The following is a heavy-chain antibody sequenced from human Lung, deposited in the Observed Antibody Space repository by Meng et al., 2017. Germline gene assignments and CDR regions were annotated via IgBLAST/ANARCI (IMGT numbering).Heavy chain of an antibody. J-gene: IGHJ4*02. D-gene: IGHD2-15*01. CDR3: ASYCRGTSCATY. CDR2: VNPNNGGT. V-gene: IGHV1-2*06. CDR1: GYTFTGSY. Sequence: QVQLVQSGAEVKKPGASVKVSCKASGYTFTGSYIHWVRQAPGQGLEWMGRVNPNNGGTNYAQKFQGRVTMTRDTSISTAYLELSRLTSDDTAVYYCASYCRGTSCATYWGQGSLVTVSS.